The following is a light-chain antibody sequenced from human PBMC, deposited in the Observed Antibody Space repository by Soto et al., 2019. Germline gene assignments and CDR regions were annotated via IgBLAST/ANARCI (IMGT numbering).Light chain of an antibody. Sequence: QSVLTQPPSVSAAPGQKVTISCSGSSSNIGSDFVSWYQQLPGTAPKLLIYEDNKRPSGIPDRFSGSKSGTSATLGITGIPNGDEADYYCGAWDTSLSGGVFGGGTKLTVL. CDR2: EDN. V-gene: IGLV1-51*02. CDR3: GAWDTSLSGGV. J-gene: IGLJ2*01. CDR1: SSNIGSDF.